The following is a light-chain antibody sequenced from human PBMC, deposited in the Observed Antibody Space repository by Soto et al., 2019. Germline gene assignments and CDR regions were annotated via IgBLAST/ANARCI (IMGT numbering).Light chain of an antibody. V-gene: IGLV2-14*01. CDR2: DVS. CDR3: SSYTSSSTPYV. Sequence: QSVLTQPASVSGSPGQSITISCTGTSSDVGGYNYVSWYQQYPGKAPKLMIYDVSSRPSGVSNRFSGAKSGNTASLTISGLQTEDEADYYCSSYTSSSTPYVFGTGTKLTVL. J-gene: IGLJ1*01. CDR1: SSDVGGYNY.